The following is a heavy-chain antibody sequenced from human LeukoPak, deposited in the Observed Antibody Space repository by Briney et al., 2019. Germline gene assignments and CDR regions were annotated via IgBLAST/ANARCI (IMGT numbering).Heavy chain of an antibody. J-gene: IGHJ4*02. CDR2: ISYDGSLQ. CDR1: GFIFSSYP. V-gene: IGHV3-30*04. D-gene: IGHD6-19*01. Sequence: GGSLRLSCEASGFIFSSYPTHWVRQAPGKGLEWVAVISYDGSLQFYADSVKGRFTISRDRSKNTLDLQMNNLRTEDTAVYYCVREALAVVGTSRFGYWGQGTLVTVSS. CDR3: VREALAVVGTSRFGY.